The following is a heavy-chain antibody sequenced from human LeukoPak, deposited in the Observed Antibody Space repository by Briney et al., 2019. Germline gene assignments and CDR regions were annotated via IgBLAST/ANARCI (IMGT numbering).Heavy chain of an antibody. D-gene: IGHD2-8*01. CDR3: ARVGLMVYAIGDYYYMDV. Sequence: GGSLRLSCAASGFTFSSYGMHWVRQAPGKGLEWVAVISHDGSNKYYADSVKGRFTISRDNSKNTLYLQMNSLRAEDTAVYYCARVGLMVYAIGDYYYMDVWGKGTTVTVSS. V-gene: IGHV3-30*03. J-gene: IGHJ6*03. CDR2: ISHDGSNK. CDR1: GFTFSSYG.